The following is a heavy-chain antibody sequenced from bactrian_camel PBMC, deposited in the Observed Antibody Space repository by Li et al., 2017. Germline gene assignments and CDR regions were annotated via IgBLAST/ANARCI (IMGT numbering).Heavy chain of an antibody. V-gene: IGHV3S1*01. CDR2: ISPHDII. Sequence: HVQLVESGGGSVQAGGSLRLSCAASGYTYSPDCMGWFRQGPRKEREGVSSISPHDIIKYADFVKGRFTISQDNGDPTLYLQMNNLKTDDTAVYYCAADERGYIGFSARLSCSVLSEYWGQGTQVTVS. CDR1: GYTYSPDC. J-gene: IGHJ4*01. D-gene: IGHD2*01. CDR3: AADERGYIGFSARLSCSVLSEY.